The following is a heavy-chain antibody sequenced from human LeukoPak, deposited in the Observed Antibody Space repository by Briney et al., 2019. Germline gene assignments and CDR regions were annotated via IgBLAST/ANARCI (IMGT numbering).Heavy chain of an antibody. CDR2: ISGSGGST. CDR3: AKVVSADTAMAIDY. CDR1: GFTFSSYA. J-gene: IGHJ4*02. Sequence: GGSLRLSCAASGFTFSSYAMSWVRQAPGKGLEWVSAISGSGGSTYYADSVKGRFTISRDNSKNTLYLQMNSLRAEDTAVYYCAKVVSADTAMAIDYWGQGTLVTVSS. V-gene: IGHV3-23*01. D-gene: IGHD5-18*01.